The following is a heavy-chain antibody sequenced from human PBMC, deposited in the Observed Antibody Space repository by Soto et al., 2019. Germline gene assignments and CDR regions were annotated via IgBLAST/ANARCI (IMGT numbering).Heavy chain of an antibody. CDR3: AREWYSSSWYDPRGWFDP. D-gene: IGHD6-13*01. Sequence: QVQLVQSGAVVKRPGASVKVSCKASGYTFSSYTLHWVRQAPGQRLEWMGCINADNGNTKYSQKFQGRVTFTSDTSANTAYMELSSLRSEDTAVYYCAREWYSSSWYDPRGWFDPWGQGTLVTVSS. CDR1: GYTFSSYT. V-gene: IGHV1-3*01. J-gene: IGHJ5*02. CDR2: INADNGNT.